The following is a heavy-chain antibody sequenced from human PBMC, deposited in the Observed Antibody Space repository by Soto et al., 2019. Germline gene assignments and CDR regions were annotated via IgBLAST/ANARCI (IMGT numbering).Heavy chain of an antibody. CDR1: GFTFSSYG. Sequence: QVQLVESGGGVVQPGRSLRLSCAAAGFTFSSYGMHWVRQAPGKGLEWVAVIWYDGSNKYYADSVKGRFTISRDNSKNTLYLQMNSLRAEDTAVYYCASMTTVTTGLDSWGQGTLVTVSS. V-gene: IGHV3-33*01. D-gene: IGHD4-17*01. CDR2: IWYDGSNK. J-gene: IGHJ4*02. CDR3: ASMTTVTTGLDS.